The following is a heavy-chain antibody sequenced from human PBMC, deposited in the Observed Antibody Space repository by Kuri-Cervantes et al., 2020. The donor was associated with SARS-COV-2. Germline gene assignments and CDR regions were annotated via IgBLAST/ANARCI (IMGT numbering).Heavy chain of an antibody. J-gene: IGHJ4*02. CDR2: IDQDGYEK. V-gene: IGHV3-7*03. CDR1: GFTFSSYW. CDR3: ARPSLNTGSYFPD. Sequence: GGSLRPSCAASGFTFSSYWMGWVRQAPGKGLEWVANIDQDGYEKYFVDSVKGRFSISRDNAKNSLFLQVNSLSAEDTAIYFCARPSLNTGSYFPDWGQGTLVTVSS. D-gene: IGHD1-26*01.